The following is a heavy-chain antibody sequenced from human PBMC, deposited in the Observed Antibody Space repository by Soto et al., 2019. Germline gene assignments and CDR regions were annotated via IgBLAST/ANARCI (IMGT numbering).Heavy chain of an antibody. Sequence: GGSLRLSCAASGFTFSSYAMSWVRQAPGKGLEWVSAISGSGGRTYYADSVKGRFTISRDNAKNTLSLQMSSLRAEDTGVYYCARGFLEVSGVMHMAARGQGNKVTASS. D-gene: IGHD3-16*01. CDR2: ISGSGGRT. V-gene: IGHV3-23*01. J-gene: IGHJ6*02. CDR3: ARGFLEVSGVMHMAA. CDR1: GFTFSSYA.